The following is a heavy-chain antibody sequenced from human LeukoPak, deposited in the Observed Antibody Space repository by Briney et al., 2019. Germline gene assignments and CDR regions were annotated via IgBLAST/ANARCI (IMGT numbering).Heavy chain of an antibody. Sequence: PGGSLRLSCAASGFTFSSYSMNWVRQAPGKGLEWVSSISSSSSYIYYADSVKGRFTISRGNAKNSLYLQMNSLRAEDTAVYYCARALHDAFDIWGQGTMVTVSS. J-gene: IGHJ3*02. D-gene: IGHD4-11*01. CDR1: GFTFSSYS. CDR3: ARALHDAFDI. V-gene: IGHV3-21*01. CDR2: ISSSSSYI.